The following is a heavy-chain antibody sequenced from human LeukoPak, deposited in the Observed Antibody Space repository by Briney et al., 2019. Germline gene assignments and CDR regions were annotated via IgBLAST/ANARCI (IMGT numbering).Heavy chain of an antibody. CDR1: GGSITTDNYY. D-gene: IGHD3-22*01. CDR2: IYASGNT. CDR3: ARRPPYYYDSSGYYFDY. Sequence: SETLSLTCTVSGGSITTDNYYWSWIRQPAGKGLEWIGRIYASGNTNYNPSLKSRITILVDTSKNQFSLRLSSVTAADTAVYYCARRPPYYYDSSGYYFDYWGQGTLVTVSS. J-gene: IGHJ4*02. V-gene: IGHV4-61*02.